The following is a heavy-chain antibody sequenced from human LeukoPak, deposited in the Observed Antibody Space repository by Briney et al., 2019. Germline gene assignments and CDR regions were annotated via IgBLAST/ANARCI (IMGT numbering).Heavy chain of an antibody. V-gene: IGHV3-7*03. CDR2: IKQDGSEK. J-gene: IGHJ4*02. CDR1: GFTFSSYW. D-gene: IGHD3-22*01. CDR3: TTDREYYDTSGNRY. Sequence: GGSLRLSCAASGFTFSSYWMSWVRQAPGKGLEWVANIKQDGSEKYYVDSVKGRFTISRDNAKNSLYLQINSLKTEDTAVYYCTTDREYYDTSGNRYWGQGTLVTVSS.